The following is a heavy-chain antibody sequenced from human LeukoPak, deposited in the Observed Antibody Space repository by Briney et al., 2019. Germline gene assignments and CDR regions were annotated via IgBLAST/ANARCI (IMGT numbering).Heavy chain of an antibody. CDR2: ISYDGSDK. J-gene: IGHJ4*02. CDR3: ARRAGAYSHPYDY. CDR1: GLTLSAYG. Sequence: PGRSLRLSYAASGLTLSAYGMHWVRQAPGKGLEWVAVISYDGSDKYYADSVKGRFTIARDNSKNTLYLQMDSLGAEDTAVYYCARRAGAYSHPYDYWGQGTLVTVSS. V-gene: IGHV3-30*03. D-gene: IGHD4/OR15-4a*01.